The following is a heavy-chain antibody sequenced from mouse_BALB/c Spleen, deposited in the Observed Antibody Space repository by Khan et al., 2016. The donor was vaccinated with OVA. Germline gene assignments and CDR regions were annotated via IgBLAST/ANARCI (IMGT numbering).Heavy chain of an antibody. D-gene: IGHD1-1*01. V-gene: IGHV5-9-3*01. CDR2: SSSGGSFT. Sequence: EVELVESGGDLVKPGGSLKLSCAASGLTFSGYGMSWVRQTPEKRLEWVATSSSGGSFTYYLDSVKGRFTISRDSATNTLYLQMSSLRSEDTAMYYCARTPGYYGSNYFDYWGQGTTLTVSS. J-gene: IGHJ2*01. CDR3: ARTPGYYGSNYFDY. CDR1: GLTFSGYG.